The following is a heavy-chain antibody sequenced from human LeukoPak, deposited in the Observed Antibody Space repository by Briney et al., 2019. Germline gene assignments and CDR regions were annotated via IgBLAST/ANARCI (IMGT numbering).Heavy chain of an antibody. Sequence: ASVKVSCKASGYTFSDCYVAWVRQAPGQGLEWMGWINPNSGGTKYAQKFQGRVTMTSDTSISTVYMDLNRLTSDDTAVYYCARAPPSGNSISSYRRHFDHWGRGTLVTVSS. CDR3: ARAPPSGNSISSYRRHFDH. V-gene: IGHV1-2*02. CDR1: GYTFSDCY. J-gene: IGHJ4*02. D-gene: IGHD2-2*01. CDR2: INPNSGGT.